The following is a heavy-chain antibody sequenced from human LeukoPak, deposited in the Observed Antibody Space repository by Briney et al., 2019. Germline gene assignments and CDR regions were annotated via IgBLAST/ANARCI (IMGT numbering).Heavy chain of an antibody. CDR3: SREFEP. V-gene: IGHV3-7*01. Sequence: PGGSLRLSCEASGFFFSTYWMAWVRQAPGKGLEWVASIKHDAIEEHYADSVEGRFTVSRDNGRNSLYLEMKSLRVEDTAVYYCSREFEPWGQGTLVIVSS. J-gene: IGHJ5*02. CDR2: IKHDAIEE. CDR1: GFFFSTYW.